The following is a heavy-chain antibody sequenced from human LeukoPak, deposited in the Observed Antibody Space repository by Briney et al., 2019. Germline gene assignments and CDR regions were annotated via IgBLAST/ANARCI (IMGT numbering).Heavy chain of an antibody. CDR3: ARVPTVTVYYYMDV. V-gene: IGHV3-9*03. D-gene: IGHD4-17*01. J-gene: IGHJ6*03. CDR2: ISWNSGSI. Sequence: PGRSLRLSCAASGFTFDDYAMHWVRQAPGKGLEWVSGISWNSGSIGYADSVKGRFTISRDNAKNSLYLQMNSLRAEDMALYYCARVPTVTVYYYMDVWGKGTTVTVSS. CDR1: GFTFDDYA.